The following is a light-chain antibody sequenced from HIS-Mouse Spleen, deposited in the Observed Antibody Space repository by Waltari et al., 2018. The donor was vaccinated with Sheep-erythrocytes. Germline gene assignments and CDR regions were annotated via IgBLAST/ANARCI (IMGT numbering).Light chain of an antibody. CDR2: HVS. CDR3: CSYAGSYNHV. CDR1: SSDVGGYNY. Sequence: QSALTQPRSVSGSPGQSVTISCTGTSSDVGGYNYVSWYQQHPGKAPKLMIYHVSKRTSWVPGRFSGSKSGNTASLTISGLQAEDEADYYCCSYAGSYNHVFATGTKVTVL. V-gene: IGLV2-11*01. J-gene: IGLJ1*01.